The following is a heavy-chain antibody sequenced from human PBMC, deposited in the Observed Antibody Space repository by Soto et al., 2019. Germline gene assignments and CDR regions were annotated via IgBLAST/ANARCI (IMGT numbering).Heavy chain of an antibody. Sequence: GGSLRLSCAASGFTFSSYGMHGVRQAPGKGLEWVADICGDGSDKYYADSVKGRFTISRDNAKNSLFLQMNSLRAEDTAVYYSARDFRNKGFDHWVQGTLVTVSS. CDR2: ICGDGSDK. V-gene: IGHV3-33*01. CDR1: GFTFSSYG. J-gene: IGHJ4*02. CDR3: ARDFRNKGFDH.